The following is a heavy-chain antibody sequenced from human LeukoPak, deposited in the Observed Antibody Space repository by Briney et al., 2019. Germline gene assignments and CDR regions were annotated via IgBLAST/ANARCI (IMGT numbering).Heavy chain of an antibody. J-gene: IGHJ4*02. V-gene: IGHV1-2*02. D-gene: IGHD3-16*01. CDR2: INPNSGGT. Sequence: ASVKVSCKASGYTFTSYGISWVRQAPGQGLEWMGWINPNSGGTNYAQKFQGRVTMTRDTSISTAYMELSRLRSDDTAVYYCARVAYPSESPPEHWGQGTLVTVSS. CDR1: GYTFTSYG. CDR3: ARVAYPSESPPEH.